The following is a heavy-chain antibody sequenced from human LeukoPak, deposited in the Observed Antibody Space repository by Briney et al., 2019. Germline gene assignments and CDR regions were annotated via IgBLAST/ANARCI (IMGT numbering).Heavy chain of an antibody. Sequence: GGSLRLSCAASGFTFDDYAMHWVRQAPGKGLEWVSGISWYSGSIGYADSVKGRFTISRDNAKNSLYLQMDSLRAEDTALYYCAKASYSSGWTAGDYFDYWGQGTLVTVSS. CDR2: ISWYSGSI. CDR3: AKASYSSGWTAGDYFDY. D-gene: IGHD6-19*01. V-gene: IGHV3-9*01. CDR1: GFTFDDYA. J-gene: IGHJ4*02.